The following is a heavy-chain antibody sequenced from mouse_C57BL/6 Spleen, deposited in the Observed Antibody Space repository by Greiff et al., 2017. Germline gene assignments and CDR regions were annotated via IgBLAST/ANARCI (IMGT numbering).Heavy chain of an antibody. CDR2: IYPGDGDT. V-gene: IGHV1-80*01. CDR3: ARAEFYYGTTGDYAMDY. CDR1: GYAFSSYW. D-gene: IGHD2-1*01. Sequence: QVQLQQPGAELVKPGASVKISCKASGYAFSSYWMNWVKQRPGKGLEWIGQIYPGDGDTNDNGKFKGKATLTADKSSSTAYMQLSSLTSADSAVYFCARAEFYYGTTGDYAMDYWGQGTSVTVSS. J-gene: IGHJ4*01.